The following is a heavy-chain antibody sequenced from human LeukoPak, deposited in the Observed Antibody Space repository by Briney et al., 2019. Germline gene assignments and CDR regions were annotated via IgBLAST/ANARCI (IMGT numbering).Heavy chain of an antibody. CDR2: IYYSGST. V-gene: IGHV4-39*01. CDR3: ARPVLGWDAFDI. D-gene: IGHD1-14*01. J-gene: IGHJ3*02. CDR1: GFTFSSYSMN. Sequence: GSLRLSCAASGFTFSSYSMNWVRQPPGKGLEWIGSIYYSGSTYYNPSLKSRVTISVDTSKNQFSLKLSSVTATDTAVYYCARPVLGWDAFDIWGQGTMVTVSS.